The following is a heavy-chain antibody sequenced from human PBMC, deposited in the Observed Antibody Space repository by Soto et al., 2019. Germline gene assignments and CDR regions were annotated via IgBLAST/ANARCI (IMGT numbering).Heavy chain of an antibody. V-gene: IGHV4-30-4*01. CDR1: GGSISSGDYY. D-gene: IGHD3-9*01. J-gene: IGHJ4*02. CDR3: ARGRYFDWAYYFDY. CDR2: IYYSGST. Sequence: PSETLSLTCTVSGGSISSGDYYWSWIRQHPGKGLEWIGYIYYSGSTYYNPSLKSRVTISVDTSKNQFSLKLSSVTAADTAVYYCARGRYFDWAYYFDYWGQGTLVTVSS.